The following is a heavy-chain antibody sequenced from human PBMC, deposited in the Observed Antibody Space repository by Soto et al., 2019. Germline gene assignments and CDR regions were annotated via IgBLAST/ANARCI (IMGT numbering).Heavy chain of an antibody. Sequence: PSETLSLTCTVSGVSISSYYWSWIRQPPGKGLEWIGYIYYSGSTNYNPSLQSRVTISVDTSKNQFSLKLSSVTAADTAVYYCARAVLPATAPFDYWGQGTLVTVS. V-gene: IGHV4-59*01. D-gene: IGHD2-2*01. J-gene: IGHJ4*02. CDR3: ARAVLPATAPFDY. CDR1: GVSISSYY. CDR2: IYYSGST.